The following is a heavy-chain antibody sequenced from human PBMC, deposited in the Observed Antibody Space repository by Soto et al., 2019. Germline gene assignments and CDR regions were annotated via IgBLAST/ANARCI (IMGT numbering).Heavy chain of an antibody. CDR1: GGSISSGGYY. CDR3: ARDRGSGDPSGYYYYGMDV. CDR2: IYYSGST. V-gene: IGHV4-31*03. J-gene: IGHJ6*02. Sequence: SETLSLTCTVSGGSISSGGYYWSWIRQHPGKGLEWIGYIYYSGSTYYNPSLKSRVTISVDTSKNQFSLKLSSVTAADTAVYYCARDRGSGDPSGYYYYGMDVWGQGTTVTVSS. D-gene: IGHD6-19*01.